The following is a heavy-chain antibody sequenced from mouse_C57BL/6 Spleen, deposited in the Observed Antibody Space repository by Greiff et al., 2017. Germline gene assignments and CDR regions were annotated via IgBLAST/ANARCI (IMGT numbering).Heavy chain of an antibody. V-gene: IGHV1-85*01. D-gene: IGHD4-1*01. CDR2: IYPRDGST. CDR3: ARSGEEGWFAY. CDR1: GYTFTSYD. J-gene: IGHJ3*01. Sequence: ESGPELVKPGASVKLSCKASGYTFTSYDINWVKQRPGQGLEWIGWIYPRDGSTTYNEKFKGKATLTVDTSSSTAYMELHSLTSEDAAVYFCARSGEEGWFAYWGQGTLVTVSA.